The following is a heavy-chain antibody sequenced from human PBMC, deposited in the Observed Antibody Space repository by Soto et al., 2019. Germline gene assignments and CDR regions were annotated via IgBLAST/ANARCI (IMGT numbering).Heavy chain of an antibody. V-gene: IGHV1-69*01. D-gene: IGHD2-21*02. Sequence: QVQLVQSGAEVRKPGSSLRVSCKSSGATFSTTGISWVRQAPGQGLEWMGGIIPLFGTPKYARKFQGRVSITAGESTNTVYMELNSLGPDDAAVYYCARASPVICGGDPCYRLDSSFDSWGQGSLVIVSS. CDR1: GATFSTTG. J-gene: IGHJ5*01. CDR3: ARASPVICGGDPCYRLDSSFDS. CDR2: IIPLFGTP.